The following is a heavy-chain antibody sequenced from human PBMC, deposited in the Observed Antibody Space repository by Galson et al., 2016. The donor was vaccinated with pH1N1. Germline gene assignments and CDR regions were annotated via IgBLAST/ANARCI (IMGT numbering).Heavy chain of an antibody. D-gene: IGHD5-18*01. V-gene: IGHV5-51*03. CDR1: GYNFAKYW. CDR2: VYPGDSDT. Sequence: QSGAEVKKPGESLMISCEGSGYNFAKYWIVWVRQMPGKGLEWMGIVYPGDSDTTYSPSFQGHVTISADKSKSSVYLQWRSLKASDTAMYYCARPGDTYGGDAFDMWGQGTLVTISS. CDR3: ARPGDTYGGDAFDM. J-gene: IGHJ3*02.